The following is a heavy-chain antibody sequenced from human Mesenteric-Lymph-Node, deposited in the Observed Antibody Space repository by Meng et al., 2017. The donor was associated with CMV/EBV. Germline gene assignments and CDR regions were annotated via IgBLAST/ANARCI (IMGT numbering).Heavy chain of an antibody. J-gene: IGHJ4*02. V-gene: IGHV4-61*02. Sequence: LQLQESRPGLVQPLQTLSLTCPVSGDPISSGNNYWSWIRQPAEKGLEWIGRIYPTGSTSYNPPPKSQVTISVDTSKNKYSLTFRSVTAADTAMYYCARASCSGGTCYDPAFYFVYWGRGTLVTVSS. CDR1: GDPISSGNNY. CDR3: ARASCSGGTCYDPAFYFVY. CDR2: IYPTGST. D-gene: IGHD2-15*01.